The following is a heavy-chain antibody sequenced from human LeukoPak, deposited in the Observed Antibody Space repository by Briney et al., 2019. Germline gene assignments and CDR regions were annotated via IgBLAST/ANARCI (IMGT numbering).Heavy chain of an antibody. D-gene: IGHD6-13*01. Sequence: SETLSLTCTVSGGSNSSYYWSWIRQPPGKGLEWIGYIYYSGSTNYNPSLKSRVTISVDTSKNQFSLKLSSVTAADTAVYYCARGGLFLSAAGNFDYWGQGTLVTVSS. CDR2: IYYSGST. CDR1: GGSNSSYY. CDR3: ARGGLFLSAAGNFDY. V-gene: IGHV4-59*01. J-gene: IGHJ4*02.